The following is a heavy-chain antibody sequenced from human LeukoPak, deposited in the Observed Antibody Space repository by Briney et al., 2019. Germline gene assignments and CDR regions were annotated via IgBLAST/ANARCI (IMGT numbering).Heavy chain of an antibody. Sequence: PGGSLRLSCAASRFTFSDYYMSWIRQAPGKGLEWVSYISSSSSYTNYADSVKGRFTISRDNAKNSLYLQMNSLRAEDTAVYYCPRAARYYGSGFDAFDIWGQGTMVTVSS. CDR1: RFTFSDYY. CDR3: PRAARYYGSGFDAFDI. V-gene: IGHV3-11*05. D-gene: IGHD3-10*01. J-gene: IGHJ3*02. CDR2: ISSSSSYT.